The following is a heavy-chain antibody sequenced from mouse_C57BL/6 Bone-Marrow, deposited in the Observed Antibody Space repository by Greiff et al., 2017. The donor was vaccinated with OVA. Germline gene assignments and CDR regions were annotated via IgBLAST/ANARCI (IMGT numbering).Heavy chain of an antibody. CDR3: ARYDYEGNWFAY. Sequence: EVKLMESEGGLVQPGSSMKLSCTASGFTFSDYYMAWVRQVPEKGLEWVANINYDGSSTYYLDSLKSRFIISRDNAKNILYLQMSSLKSEDTATYYCARYDYEGNWFAYWGQGTLVTVSA. CDR2: INYDGSST. V-gene: IGHV5-16*01. J-gene: IGHJ3*01. CDR1: GFTFSDYY. D-gene: IGHD2-4*01.